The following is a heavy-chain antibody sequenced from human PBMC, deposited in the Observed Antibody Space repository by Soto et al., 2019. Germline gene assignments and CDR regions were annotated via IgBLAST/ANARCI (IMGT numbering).Heavy chain of an antibody. V-gene: IGHV4-39*01. J-gene: IGHJ5*02. Sequence: XETLSLTCTFSVVSISSSSYYCGWIRQPPGKGLEWIGSIYYSGSTYYNPSLKSRVTISVDTSKNQFSLKLSSVTAADTAVYYCVRVAAAGGGNWFDPWGQGTLFTVSS. CDR1: VVSISSSSYY. D-gene: IGHD6-13*01. CDR2: IYYSGST. CDR3: VRVAAAGGGNWFDP.